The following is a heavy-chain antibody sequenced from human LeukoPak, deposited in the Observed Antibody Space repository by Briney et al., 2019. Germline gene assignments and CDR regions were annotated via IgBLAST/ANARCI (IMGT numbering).Heavy chain of an antibody. D-gene: IGHD3-3*01. Sequence: GGSLRLSCAASGFTFSSYAMSWVRQAPGKGLEWVSAISGSGGSTYYADSVKGRFTISRDNSKNTLYLQMNSLRAEDTAVYYCARLQHVLRFLDYWGQGTLVTVSS. V-gene: IGHV3-23*01. CDR2: ISGSGGST. CDR1: GFTFSSYA. J-gene: IGHJ4*02. CDR3: ARLQHVLRFLDY.